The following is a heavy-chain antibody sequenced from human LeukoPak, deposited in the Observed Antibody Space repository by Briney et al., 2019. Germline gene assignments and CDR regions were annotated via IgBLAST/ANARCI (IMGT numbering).Heavy chain of an antibody. CDR3: AADVSSGYLVFDY. CDR1: GFTFTSSA. V-gene: IGHV1-58*01. Sequence: SVKVSCKVSGFTFTSSAVQWVRQARGQRLEWIGWIVVGSGNTNYAQKFQERVTITRDMSTSTAYMELSSLRSEDTAVYYCAADVSSGYLVFDYWGQGTLVTVSS. CDR2: IVVGSGNT. J-gene: IGHJ4*02. D-gene: IGHD3-22*01.